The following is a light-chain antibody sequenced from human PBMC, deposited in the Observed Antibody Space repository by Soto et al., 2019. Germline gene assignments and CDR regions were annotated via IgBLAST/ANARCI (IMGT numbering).Light chain of an antibody. Sequence: QSALTQPASVSGSPGQSITISCTGTSSDVGFYNHVSWYQQHPGTAPKLMISDVTHRPSGVSDRFSGSKSGNTASLTISGLQTEDEADYYCMSYTTSIIYVFGSGTKLTVL. CDR3: MSYTTSIIYV. CDR1: SSDVGFYNH. J-gene: IGLJ1*01. V-gene: IGLV2-14*01. CDR2: DVT.